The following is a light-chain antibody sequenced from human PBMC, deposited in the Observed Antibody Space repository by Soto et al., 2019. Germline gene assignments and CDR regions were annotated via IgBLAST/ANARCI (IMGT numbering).Light chain of an antibody. J-gene: IGKJ1*01. CDR1: QSVRIN. CDR3: QQYGSSPRT. Sequence: EIVMTQSPATLAVSPWERATLSCRASQSVRINVAWYQQKNGQAPRLLVYGASTRASGIPDRFSGSGSGTDSTLTISRLEPEDFAVYYCQQYGSSPRTFGQGTKVDIK. CDR2: GAS. V-gene: IGKV3-20*01.